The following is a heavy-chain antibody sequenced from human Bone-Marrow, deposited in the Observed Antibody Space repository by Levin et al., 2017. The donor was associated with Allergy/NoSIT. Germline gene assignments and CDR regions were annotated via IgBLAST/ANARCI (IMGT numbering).Heavy chain of an antibody. CDR2: LYSDGST. D-gene: IGHD5-18*01. V-gene: IGHV3-53*01. J-gene: IGHJ6*02. CDR1: GFIVSRNS. Sequence: PGGSLRLSCAASGFIVSRNSMNWVRQAPGKGLEWVSLLYSDGSTFYADSVKGRFAISRDNSKNTVYLQMNSLRFEDTGVYYCARDPGIQLSMDVWGQGTPVTVAS. CDR3: ARDPGIQLSMDV.